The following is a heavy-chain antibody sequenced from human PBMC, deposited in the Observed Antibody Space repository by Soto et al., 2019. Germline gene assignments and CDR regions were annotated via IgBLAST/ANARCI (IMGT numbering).Heavy chain of an antibody. J-gene: IGHJ5*02. CDR3: ARASIAVAGTEVGWFDP. V-gene: IGHV1-69*13. D-gene: IGHD6-19*01. Sequence: GASVKVSCKASGGTFSSYAISWVRQAPGQGLEWMGGIIHIFGTANYAQKFQGRVTITADESTSTAYMELSSLRSEDTAVYYCARASIAVAGTEVGWFDPWGQGTLVTVSS. CDR2: IIHIFGTA. CDR1: GGTFSSYA.